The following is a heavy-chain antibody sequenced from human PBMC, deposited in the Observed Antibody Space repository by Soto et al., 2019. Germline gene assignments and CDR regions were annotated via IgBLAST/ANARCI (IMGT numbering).Heavy chain of an antibody. CDR3: ARRHGDYAFDI. Sequence: SETLSLTCIVSGGSISRGDYYWSWIRQPPGKGLEWVGYIFNTGRTYYNSSLKSRVAISADTSKNHFFLKLTSVTAADAAVYYCARRHGDYAFDIWGQGTMVTV. CDR2: IFNTGRT. D-gene: IGHD4-17*01. CDR1: GGSISRGDYY. V-gene: IGHV4-30-4*01. J-gene: IGHJ3*02.